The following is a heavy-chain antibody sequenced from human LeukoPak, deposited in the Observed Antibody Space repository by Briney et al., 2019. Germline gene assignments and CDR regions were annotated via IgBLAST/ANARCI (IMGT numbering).Heavy chain of an antibody. J-gene: IGHJ3*02. CDR1: GYTFTTYA. CDR3: ARDRSSFSYAFDI. Sequence: GASVKVSCKASGYTFTTYAIHWVRQAPGQRLEWVGWISTYNDDRKYSPKFQGTVTITTDTSASTAYLELSSLRSEDTAVYYCARDRSSFSYAFDIWGQGTMVTVSS. V-gene: IGHV1-3*04. D-gene: IGHD6-6*01. CDR2: ISTYNDDR.